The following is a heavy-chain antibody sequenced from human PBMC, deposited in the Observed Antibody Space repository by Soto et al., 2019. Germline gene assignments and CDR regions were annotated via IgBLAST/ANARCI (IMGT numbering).Heavy chain of an antibody. Sequence: GGSLRLSCAASGFIFSSYTMHWVRQAPGKGLEWVGVITYDGSNQYYADSVKGRFTISRDNSRNMLFLQMNGLRPDDTAVYYCARAPSGSYPEFDYWGQGTLVTVSS. CDR3: ARAPSGSYPEFDY. CDR2: ITYDGSNQ. CDR1: GFIFSSYT. D-gene: IGHD1-26*01. J-gene: IGHJ4*02. V-gene: IGHV3-30-3*01.